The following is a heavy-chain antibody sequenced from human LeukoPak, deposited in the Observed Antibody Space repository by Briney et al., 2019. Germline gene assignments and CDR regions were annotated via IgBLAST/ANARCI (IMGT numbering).Heavy chain of an antibody. Sequence: SETLSLTCTVSGASITTYYWSWIRQPPGKGLERIAYIYYSGYTNYNASLKSRVTISVDTSKNQVSLKLTSVTAADTAVYYCTRHYSITGGRLSGYWLDPWGQGTRVTVSS. CDR1: GASITTYY. CDR3: TRHYSITGGRLSGYWLDP. D-gene: IGHD3-22*01. CDR2: IYYSGYT. V-gene: IGHV4-59*08. J-gene: IGHJ5*02.